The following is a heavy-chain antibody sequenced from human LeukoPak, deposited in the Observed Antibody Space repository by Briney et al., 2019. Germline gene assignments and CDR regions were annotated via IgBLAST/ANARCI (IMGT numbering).Heavy chain of an antibody. J-gene: IGHJ4*02. D-gene: IGHD4-17*01. CDR1: GGSIRNSSFY. CDR2: IYSTGTT. CDR3: ARGYGAQYYFDY. V-gene: IGHV4-39*07. Sequence: SETLSLTCAVSGGSIRNSSFYWGWIRQPPGKGLEWIASIYSTGTTYYNPSIKSRITISVDTSKNQFSLKLSSVTAADTAVYYCARGYGAQYYFDYWGQGTLVTVSS.